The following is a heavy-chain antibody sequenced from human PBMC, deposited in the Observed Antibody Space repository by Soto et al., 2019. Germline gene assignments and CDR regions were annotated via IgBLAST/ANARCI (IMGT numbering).Heavy chain of an antibody. D-gene: IGHD3-22*01. CDR1: VFTFSSYG. V-gene: IGHV3-23*01. CDR2: VSGSGGST. Sequence: EVQLLESGGGLVQPGGSLRVSCAASVFTFSSYGMSWVRQAPGKGLEWVLGVSGSGGSTYYEDSVKGRFTISRDNSKNTLYLQMNSLRVEDTASYYCASYYYDSSGYYHYFDYWGQGILVTVSS. J-gene: IGHJ4*02. CDR3: ASYYYDSSGYYHYFDY.